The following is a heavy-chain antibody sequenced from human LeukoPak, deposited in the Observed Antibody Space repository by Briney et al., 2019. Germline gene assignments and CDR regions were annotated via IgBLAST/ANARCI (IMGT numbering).Heavy chain of an antibody. V-gene: IGHV3-23*01. Sequence: GGSLRLSCTASGFTFSTYVMTWVRQAPGKGLEWVSAISGSGGNTYYADSVKGWFTISRDNSKNTLYLQMNSLRAEDTAVYYCAKDDTWIQLWYDYWGQGTLVTVSS. D-gene: IGHD5-18*01. CDR2: ISGSGGNT. J-gene: IGHJ4*02. CDR3: AKDDTWIQLWYDY. CDR1: GFTFSTYV.